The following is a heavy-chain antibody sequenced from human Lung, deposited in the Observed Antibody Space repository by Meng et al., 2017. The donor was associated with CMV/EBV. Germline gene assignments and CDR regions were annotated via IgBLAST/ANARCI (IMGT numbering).Heavy chain of an antibody. D-gene: IGHD3-9*01. CDR3: AKAQFGRYFDGRDGMDV. CDR1: GFTFSSYG. Sequence: GESLKISCAASGFTFSSYGMHWVRQAPGKGLEWVAVIWNDGSIKYYADSVKGRFTISRDNSKNTLYLQMYSLRADDTAVYHCAKAQFGRYFDGRDGMDVWXQGTXVTV. CDR2: IWNDGSIK. V-gene: IGHV3-33*06. J-gene: IGHJ6*02.